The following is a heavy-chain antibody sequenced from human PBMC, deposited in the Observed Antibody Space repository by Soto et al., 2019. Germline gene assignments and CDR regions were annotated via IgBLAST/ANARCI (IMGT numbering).Heavy chain of an antibody. V-gene: IGHV3-15*07. CDR2: IKSKGNGGTI. CDR3: TADLPGCEAYAFDY. D-gene: IGHD4-17*01. J-gene: IGHJ4*02. CDR1: GFTFNTAW. Sequence: GGSLRLSCAASGFTFNTAWMNWVRRTPGKGLEWVGRIKSKGNGGTIDYAAPVKGRFTISRDDSKNTLYLEMNSLNTEDTAVYYCTADLPGCEAYAFDYCDQRILVTVSS.